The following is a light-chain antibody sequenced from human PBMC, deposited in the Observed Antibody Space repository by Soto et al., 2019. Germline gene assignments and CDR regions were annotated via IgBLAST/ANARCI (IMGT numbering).Light chain of an antibody. J-gene: IGLJ2*01. CDR2: SDN. CDR3: AAWDDSLNGPV. Sequence: QSVLTQAPSAAGTPGQRVTISCSGSISNIGGNTVNWYQQLPGTAPKLLIYSDNQRPSGVPDRFSGSKSGTSASLAISGLQSEDEADYYCAAWDDSLNGPVFGRGTKLTVL. CDR1: ISNIGGNT. V-gene: IGLV1-44*01.